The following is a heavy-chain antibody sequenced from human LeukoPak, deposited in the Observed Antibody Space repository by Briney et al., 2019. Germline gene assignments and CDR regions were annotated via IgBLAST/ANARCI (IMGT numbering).Heavy chain of an antibody. V-gene: IGHV3-21*01. CDR2: ITSSSSYI. Sequence: GGSLRLSCAASGFTFSSYSMNWVRQAPGKGLEWVSSITSSSSYICYAHSVKGRFTISRDNAKNSLYLQMNSLRAEDTAVYYCARAGYCSSTSCRDAFDIWGQGTMVTVSS. J-gene: IGHJ3*02. CDR3: ARAGYCSSTSCRDAFDI. CDR1: GFTFSSYS. D-gene: IGHD2-2*01.